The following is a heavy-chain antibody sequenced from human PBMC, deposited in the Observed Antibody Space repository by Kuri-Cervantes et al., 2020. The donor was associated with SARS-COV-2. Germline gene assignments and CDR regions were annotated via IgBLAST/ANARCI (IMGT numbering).Heavy chain of an antibody. CDR2: INYSGTT. CDR1: GGSFSDNH. Sequence: SETLSLTCAVYGGSFSDNHLTWVRQPPGKGLEWIGEINYSGTTNYNPSLMRRVTMSVDTSKNQFSLTLSSVTAADTAVYYCARRGPTTVTTFTSLAEVGFQHWGQGTLVTVSS. J-gene: IGHJ1*01. D-gene: IGHD4-17*01. V-gene: IGHV4-34*01. CDR3: ARRGPTTVTTFTSLAEVGFQH.